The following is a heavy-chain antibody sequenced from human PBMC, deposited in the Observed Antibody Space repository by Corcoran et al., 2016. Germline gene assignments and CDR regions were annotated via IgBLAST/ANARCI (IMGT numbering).Heavy chain of an antibody. V-gene: IGHV3-30*18. CDR3: AKNLGGDAQAGLDY. CDR2: ISYDGSNK. D-gene: IGHD4-17*01. J-gene: IGHJ4*02. Sequence: QVQLVESGGGVVQPGRSLRLSCAASGFTFSSYGMHWVRQAPGKGLEWVAVISYDGSNKYYADSVKGRFTISRDNSKNTLYLQMNSLRAEDTAVYYCAKNLGGDAQAGLDYWGQGTLVTVSS. CDR1: GFTFSSYG.